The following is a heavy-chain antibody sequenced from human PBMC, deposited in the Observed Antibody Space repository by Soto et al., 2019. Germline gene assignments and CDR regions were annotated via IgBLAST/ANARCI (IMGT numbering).Heavy chain of an antibody. CDR1: GFTFSNDW. Sequence: VQLVESGGGLVQPGESLRLSCAASGFTFSNDWMLWVRQAPGMGLVWVSRIKGDGSRTNYADSVKGRFTISRDNAKNTLYLQINSLRAEDTAVYYCARGAFGTYYFDYWGQGSLVTVSS. CDR2: IKGDGSRT. CDR3: ARGAFGTYYFDY. J-gene: IGHJ4*02. D-gene: IGHD3-3*01. V-gene: IGHV3-74*01.